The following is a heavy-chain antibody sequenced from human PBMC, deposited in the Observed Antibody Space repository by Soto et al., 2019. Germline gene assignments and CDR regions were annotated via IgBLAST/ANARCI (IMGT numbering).Heavy chain of an antibody. CDR2: IRRKANSYAT. CDR3: AMLGGWSGGSNDMDV. CDR1: GLIFSDYH. J-gene: IGHJ6*02. V-gene: IGHV3-72*01. D-gene: IGHD6-19*01. Sequence: EVQLVESGGGLVQPGGSLRLSCAASGLIFSDYHIDWVRQAPGKGLEWVGRIRRKANSYATEYAASVQGRFTISRDDSKNSPYLQMNSLKTEDTAVYYCAMLGGWSGGSNDMDVWGQGTPVTVSS.